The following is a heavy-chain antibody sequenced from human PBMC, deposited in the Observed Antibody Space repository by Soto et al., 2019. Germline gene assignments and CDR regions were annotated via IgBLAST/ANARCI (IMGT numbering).Heavy chain of an antibody. Sequence: EAQLVESGGDLVQPGGSLRLSCATSGFRFSDHYMDWVRQAPGKGLEWVGRIRRRVNSSTTEYAASVKGRFTISRDDSKNSLYLQMDSLKTDDTAVYFCVRVSVAPILYYFDYWGQGTLVTVS. CDR3: VRVSVAPILYYFDY. D-gene: IGHD2-15*01. CDR1: GFRFSDHY. J-gene: IGHJ4*02. CDR2: IRRRVNSSTT. V-gene: IGHV3-72*01.